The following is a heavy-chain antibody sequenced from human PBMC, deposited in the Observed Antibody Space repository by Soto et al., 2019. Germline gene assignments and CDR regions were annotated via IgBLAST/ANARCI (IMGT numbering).Heavy chain of an antibody. CDR2: IWKDGNNK. V-gene: IGHV3-33*01. CDR3: ARRASLTDAPFDI. D-gene: IGHD3-16*02. CDR1: GFTVSNYG. J-gene: IGHJ3*02. Sequence: QVQLVESGGGVVQPGQSLRLSCAASGFTVSNYGMHWVRQAPGKGLEWVAVIWKDGNNKYYRDSVKGRFTTSRDNSKNTLELQLRSPRGQPTAVYYCARRASLTDAPFDIWRQVTMVTVSS.